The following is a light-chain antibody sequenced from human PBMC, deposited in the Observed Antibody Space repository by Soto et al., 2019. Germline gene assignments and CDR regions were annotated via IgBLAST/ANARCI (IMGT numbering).Light chain of an antibody. Sequence: IVLTQSPATLSVSPGERATLSCRASQSVSSLLAWYQQKPGQAPRLLIYDTSTRATGIPARFSGSGSGTDFTLTISSLQSEDFAIYYCQQYNIWPYTFGQGTKLEIK. V-gene: IGKV3-15*01. J-gene: IGKJ2*01. CDR3: QQYNIWPYT. CDR2: DTS. CDR1: QSVSSL.